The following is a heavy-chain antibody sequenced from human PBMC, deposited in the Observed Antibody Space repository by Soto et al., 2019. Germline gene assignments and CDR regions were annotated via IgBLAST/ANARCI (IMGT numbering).Heavy chain of an antibody. CDR3: ARARCSSGQCYYFDY. D-gene: IGHD2-15*01. J-gene: IGHJ4*02. V-gene: IGHV3-64*02. CDR2: ISRSGDRT. CDR1: GFTFSSYN. Sequence: VQLVESGEGLVQPGGSLRLSCAASGFTFSSYNIHWIRQAPGKGLEFVSAISRSGDRTYYADSVKGRFTITRDNSKNTVWLRMGSLRAEDMAVYYCARARCSSGQCYYFDYWGRGALVSVSS.